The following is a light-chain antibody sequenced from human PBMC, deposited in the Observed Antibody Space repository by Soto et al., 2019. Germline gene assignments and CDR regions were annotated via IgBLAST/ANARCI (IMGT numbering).Light chain of an antibody. CDR2: GAF. CDR1: QSVSSN. V-gene: IGKV3-20*01. CDR3: QQYGSSPRT. Sequence: EIVMTQSPATLSVSPGERATLSCRASQSVSSNLAWYQQKPGQAPRLLIYGAFKWATGIPDRFSGSGSGTDFTLTISRMEPEDFAVYCCQQYGSSPRTFGQGTKVDIK. J-gene: IGKJ1*01.